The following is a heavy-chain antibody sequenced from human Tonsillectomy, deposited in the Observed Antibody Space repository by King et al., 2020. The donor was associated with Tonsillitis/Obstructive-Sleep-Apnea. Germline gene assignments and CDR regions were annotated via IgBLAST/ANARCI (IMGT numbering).Heavy chain of an antibody. CDR2: INPSGGST. CDR3: ARGSREGYFDL. CDR1: GYTFTSYY. V-gene: IGHV1-46*01. D-gene: IGHD1-26*01. J-gene: IGHJ2*01. Sequence: VQLVESGAEVKKPGASVKVSCKASGYTFTSYYMHWVRQAPGQGLEWMGIINPSGGSTSYAQKFQGRVTMTRDTSTSTVYMELSSLGSEDTAVYNCARGSREGYFDLWGRGTLVTVSS.